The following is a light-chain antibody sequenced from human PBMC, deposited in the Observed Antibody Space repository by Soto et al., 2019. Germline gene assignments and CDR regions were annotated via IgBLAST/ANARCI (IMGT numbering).Light chain of an antibody. CDR2: DAS. CDR3: QQRSNWPLT. CDR1: QSVSSY. V-gene: IGKV3-11*01. Sequence: EIVLTQSPATLSLSPGERATLSCRASQSVSSYVAWYQSKPGQAPRLIMYDASNRVIGIPARFSGSGSGTDFTLTISSLETEDFAVYYCQQRSNWPLTFGGGTTVEI. J-gene: IGKJ4*01.